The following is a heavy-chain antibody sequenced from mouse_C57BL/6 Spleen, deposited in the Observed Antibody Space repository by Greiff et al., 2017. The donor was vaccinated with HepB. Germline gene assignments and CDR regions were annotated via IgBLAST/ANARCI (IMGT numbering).Heavy chain of an antibody. Sequence: EVMLVESGGGLVKPGGSLKLSCAASGFTFSSYAMSWVRQTPEKRLEWVATISDGGSYTYYPDNVKGRFTISRDNAKNNLYLQMSHLKSEDTAMYYGARVNYGSSSYWYFDVWGTGTTVTVAS. CDR3: ARVNYGSSSYWYFDV. CDR2: ISDGGSYT. V-gene: IGHV5-4*03. J-gene: IGHJ1*03. D-gene: IGHD1-1*01. CDR1: GFTFSSYA.